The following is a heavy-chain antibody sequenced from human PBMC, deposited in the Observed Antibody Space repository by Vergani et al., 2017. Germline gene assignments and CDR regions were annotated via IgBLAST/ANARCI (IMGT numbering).Heavy chain of an antibody. CDR3: ARDRYYYGSGSYYNGMDV. CDR2: ISSSGSTI. J-gene: IGHJ6*02. CDR1: GFTFSSYE. Sequence: EVQLVESGGGLVQPGGSLRLSCAASGFTFSSYEINWVRQAPGKGVEWVSYISSSGSTIYYADSVKGRFTISRDNAKNSLYLQMNSLRAGDTAVYYCARDRYYYGSGSYYNGMDVWGQGTTVTVSS. D-gene: IGHD3-10*01. V-gene: IGHV3-48*03.